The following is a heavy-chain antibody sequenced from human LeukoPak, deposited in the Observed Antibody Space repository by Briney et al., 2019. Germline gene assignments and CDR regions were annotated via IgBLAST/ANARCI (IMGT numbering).Heavy chain of an antibody. J-gene: IGHJ4*02. CDR1: GFTFSTRP. Sequence: GGSLRLSCSASGFTFSTRPMHWVRQAPGKGLEYVSGISANGGSTYYADSVKGRFIISRDNSKNTVYLQMSSLRPEDTAMYYCVNQISGWVYWGQGTLVTVSS. CDR3: VNQISGWVY. V-gene: IGHV3-64D*06. CDR2: ISANGGST. D-gene: IGHD6-19*01.